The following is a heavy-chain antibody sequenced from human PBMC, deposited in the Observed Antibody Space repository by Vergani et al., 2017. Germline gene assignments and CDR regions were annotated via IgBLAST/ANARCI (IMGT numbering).Heavy chain of an antibody. CDR2: IISIFGTA. D-gene: IGHD1-26*01. V-gene: IGHV1-69*06. J-gene: IGHJ3*02. Sequence: QVQLVQSGAEVKKPGSSVKVSCKASGGTFSSYAISWVRQAPGHGLEWMGGIISIFGTANYAQKFQGRVTITADKSTSTAYMELSSLRAEDTAVYYCARALLVEATSYDAFDIWGQGTMVTVSS. CDR3: ARALLVEATSYDAFDI. CDR1: GGTFSSYA.